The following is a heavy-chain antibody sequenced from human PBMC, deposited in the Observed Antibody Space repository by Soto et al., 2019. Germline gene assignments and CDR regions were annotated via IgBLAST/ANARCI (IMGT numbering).Heavy chain of an antibody. J-gene: IGHJ4*02. V-gene: IGHV4-39*01. CDR3: ASLVVTASPTLEN. CDR1: GGSISSSSYY. Sequence: QLQLQESGPGPVKPSETLSLTCTVSGGSISSSSYYWGWIRQPPGKGLEWIGSIYYSGSTYYNPSLKSRVTISVDTSKPQFSLKLSSVTAADTAVYYCASLVVTASPTLENWGKRTLVTVSS. CDR2: IYYSGST. D-gene: IGHD2-21*02.